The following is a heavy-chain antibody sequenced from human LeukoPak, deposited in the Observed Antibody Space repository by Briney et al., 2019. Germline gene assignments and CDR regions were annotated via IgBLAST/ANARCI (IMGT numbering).Heavy chain of an antibody. CDR2: IYHTGNT. D-gene: IGHD6-19*01. J-gene: IGHJ4*02. V-gene: IGHV4-4*02. CDR3: ARDYQSIAVAGSDY. CDR1: GVSISSGHL. Sequence: PSGTLSLTCAVSGVSISSGHLWSWVRQSPGKGPEWIGEIYHTGNTKYNPSLKRQITILVDKSKNQFSLELTPVTAADTAVYYCARDYQSIAVAGSDYWGQGTLVTVSS.